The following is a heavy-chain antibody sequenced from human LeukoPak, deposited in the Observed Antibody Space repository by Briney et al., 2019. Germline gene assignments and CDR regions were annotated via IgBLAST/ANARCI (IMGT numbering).Heavy chain of an antibody. CDR1: GGSISSYY. Sequence: TTSETLSLTCTVSGGSISSYYWSWIRQPPGKGQEWIGYIYYSGSTNYNPSLKSRVTMSVDTSKNQFSLKLSSVTAADTAVYYCAREPIVVVPAAYDFYYYYYMDVWGKGTTVTVSS. D-gene: IGHD2-2*01. CDR3: AREPIVVVPAAYDFYYYYYMDV. J-gene: IGHJ6*03. CDR2: IYYSGST. V-gene: IGHV4-59*12.